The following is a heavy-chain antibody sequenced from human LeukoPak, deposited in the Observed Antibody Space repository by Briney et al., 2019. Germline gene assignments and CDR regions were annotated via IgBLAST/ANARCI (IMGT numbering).Heavy chain of an antibody. CDR1: GGSISSHY. CDR3: ARGAVAGSFDY. Sequence: SETLSLTCTVSGGSISSHYWSWIRQPPGKGLEWIGYIYYSGSTNYNPSLKSRVPISVDTSKNQFSLKLSSVTAADTAVYYCARGAVAGSFDYWGQGTLVTVSS. CDR2: IYYSGST. J-gene: IGHJ4*02. D-gene: IGHD6-19*01. V-gene: IGHV4-59*11.